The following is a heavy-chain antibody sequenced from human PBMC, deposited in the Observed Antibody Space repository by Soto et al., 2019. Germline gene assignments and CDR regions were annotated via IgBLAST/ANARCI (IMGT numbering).Heavy chain of an antibody. D-gene: IGHD3-10*01. CDR1: GFSFSTHS. CDR3: TRDGRRGFDIDV. CDR2: ISGGSKTI. Sequence: EVQLVESGGGLVQPGGSLRLSCAASGFSFSTHSMNWVRQAPGKGLEWISYISGGSKTIYSAGSVKGRFTISRDNANNALYLQMNSLRDEDTAVYYCTRDGRRGFDIDVW. V-gene: IGHV3-48*02. J-gene: IGHJ6*01.